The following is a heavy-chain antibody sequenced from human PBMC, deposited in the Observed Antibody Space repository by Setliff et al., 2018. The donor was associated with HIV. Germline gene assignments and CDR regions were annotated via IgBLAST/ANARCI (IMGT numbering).Heavy chain of an antibody. V-gene: IGHV1-18*01. CDR1: GYTFTSYG. Sequence: ASVKVSCKASGYTFTSYGISWVRQAPGQGLEGMGWISAYNGNTNYAQKLQGRVTMTTDTSTSTAYMELRSLRSDDTAVYYCARDVDYTDAFDIWGQGTMVTVSS. CDR3: ARDVDYTDAFDI. CDR2: ISAYNGNT. D-gene: IGHD4-4*01. J-gene: IGHJ3*02.